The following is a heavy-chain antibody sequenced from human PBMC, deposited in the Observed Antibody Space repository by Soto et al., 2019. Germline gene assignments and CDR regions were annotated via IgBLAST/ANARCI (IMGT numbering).Heavy chain of an antibody. CDR2: ISYDGYNK. V-gene: IGHV3-30-3*01. CDR1: GFTFRNYA. Sequence: GGSLRLSCTASGFTFRNYATHWVRQAPDKGLEWVAVISYDGYNKYYADSVRGRFTISRNNSKNTLYLQMNSLRAEDTAVYYCARDPHQLNWYSNAFDIWGQGTMVTVSS. J-gene: IGHJ3*02. D-gene: IGHD4-4*01. CDR3: ARDPHQLNWYSNAFDI.